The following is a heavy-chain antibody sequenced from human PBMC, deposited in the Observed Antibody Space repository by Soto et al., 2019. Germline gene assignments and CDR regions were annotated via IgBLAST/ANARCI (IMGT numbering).Heavy chain of an antibody. D-gene: IGHD1-7*01. V-gene: IGHV3-33*01. CDR3: ARENYDNGYGMDV. CDR1: GFTFISYG. CDR2: IWYAGSNK. J-gene: IGHJ6*02. Sequence: QVQLVESWGGVVQPGRSLILSCAASGFTFISYGMHWVRQATGKGLERVAVIWYAGSNKYYADSVNGRFTISRDNSKNTLYLQMNSLSAEDTAVYYVARENYDNGYGMDVWFQGTTVTVSS.